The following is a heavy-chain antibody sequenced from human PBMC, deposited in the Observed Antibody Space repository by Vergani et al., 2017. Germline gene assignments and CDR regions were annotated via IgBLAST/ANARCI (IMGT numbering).Heavy chain of an antibody. J-gene: IGHJ4*02. CDR3: ARGGGGAAAGLLDY. D-gene: IGHD6-13*01. V-gene: IGHV3-33*01. CDR2: IWYDGSNK. CDR1: GFTFSSYG. Sequence: QVQLVESGGGVVQPGRSLRLSCAASGFTFSSYGMHWVRQAPGKGLEWVAVIWYDGSNKYYADSVKGRFTISRDNSKNTLYLQMNSLKTGDTAVYYWARGGGGAAAGLLDYWGQGTLVTVSS.